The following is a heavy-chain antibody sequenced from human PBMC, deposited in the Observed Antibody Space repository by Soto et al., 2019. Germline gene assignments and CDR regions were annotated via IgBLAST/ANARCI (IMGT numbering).Heavy chain of an antibody. CDR2: INSDGSST. D-gene: IGHD3-22*01. CDR1: GLTFSRYW. J-gene: IGHJ4*02. Sequence: EVQLVESGGGLVQPGGSLRLSCAASGLTFSRYWMQWVRQAPGKGLVWVSRINSDGSSTSYADSVKGRFTISRDNAKNTLYLQMNSLRAEDTAVYYCARDSGGYYEPLFDYWGQGTLVTVSS. CDR3: ARDSGGYYEPLFDY. V-gene: IGHV3-74*01.